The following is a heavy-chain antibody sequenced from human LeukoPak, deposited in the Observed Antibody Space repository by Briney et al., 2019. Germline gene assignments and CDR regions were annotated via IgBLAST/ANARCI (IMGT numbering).Heavy chain of an antibody. CDR2: ISGSGGST. D-gene: IGHD7-27*01. CDR3: AKVQTGDRYYDYGMDV. Sequence: GGSLRLSCAASGFTFSSYAMSWVREAPGKGLEWVSAISGSGGSTYYADSVKGRFTISRDNPKNTLYLQMNSLRAEDTAVYYCAKVQTGDRYYDYGMDVWGQGTTATVSS. J-gene: IGHJ6*02. CDR1: GFTFSSYA. V-gene: IGHV3-23*01.